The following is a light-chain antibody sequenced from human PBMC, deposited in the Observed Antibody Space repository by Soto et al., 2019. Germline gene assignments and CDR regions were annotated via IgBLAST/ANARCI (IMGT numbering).Light chain of an antibody. CDR2: AAS. J-gene: IGKJ1*01. CDR3: QQRSNWPPT. CDR1: QSITNW. Sequence: DIQMTQSPSSMSASVGDRVTITCRASQSITNWLAWYQQKPGKAPKLLIYAASGLPSGVPSRFSGSGSGTDFTLTISSLEPEDFAVYYCQQRSNWPPTFGQGTKVDIK. V-gene: IGKV1-12*01.